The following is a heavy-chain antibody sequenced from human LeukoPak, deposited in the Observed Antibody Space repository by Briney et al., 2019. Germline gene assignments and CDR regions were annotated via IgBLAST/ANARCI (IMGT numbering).Heavy chain of an antibody. V-gene: IGHV3-48*03. CDR2: ISSSGGTI. D-gene: IGHD1-7*01. CDR1: GFSISSYE. CDR3: ARVELAPYYYYMDV. Sequence: GGSLRLSCAASGFSISSYEMNWVRQAPGKGLEGVSYISSSGGTIYYADSVKGRFTISRDNAKNSLYLQMNGLRAEDTAVYYCARVELAPYYYYMDVWGKGTTVTVSS. J-gene: IGHJ6*03.